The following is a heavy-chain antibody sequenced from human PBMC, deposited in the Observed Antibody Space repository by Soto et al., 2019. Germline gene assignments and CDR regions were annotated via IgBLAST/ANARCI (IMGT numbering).Heavy chain of an antibody. V-gene: IGHV3-23*01. D-gene: IGHD3-10*01. J-gene: IGHJ4*02. CDR2: ISASGGST. CDR1: GFTFNNYA. Sequence: EVQLLESGGGIVQPGTSLRLSCAVSGFTFNNYAMSWVRQAPGKGLEWISGISASGGSTYYADSVKGRFTISRDSSKNTLYLQMNSLRADDTAIYYCAIHFYYGSGTYHAVDYWGQGTLVTVSS. CDR3: AIHFYYGSGTYHAVDY.